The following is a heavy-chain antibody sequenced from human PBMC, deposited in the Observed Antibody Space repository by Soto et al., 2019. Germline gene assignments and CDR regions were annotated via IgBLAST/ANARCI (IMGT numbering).Heavy chain of an antibody. CDR1: GGSISSYY. CDR2: IYYSGST. CDR3: ARSGGAARPEYYYYYYMDV. Sequence: SETLSLTCTVSGGSISSYYWSWIRQPPGKGLEWIGYIYYSGSTNYNPSLKSRVTISVDTSKNQFSLKLSSVTAADTAVYYCARSGGAARPEYYYYYYMDVWGKGTTVTVSS. V-gene: IGHV4-59*08. J-gene: IGHJ6*03. D-gene: IGHD6-6*01.